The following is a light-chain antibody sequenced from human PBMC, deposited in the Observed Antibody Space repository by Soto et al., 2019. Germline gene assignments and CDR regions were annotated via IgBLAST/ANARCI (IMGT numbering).Light chain of an antibody. J-gene: IGLJ1*01. CDR2: EVS. V-gene: IGLV2-18*01. Sequence: QSALTQPPSESGSPVQSVTISCTGTSSDVGYYNRVSWYQQPPGTSPKLLIYEVSNRPSGVPDRFSGSKSGNTASLTISGLQAEDEADYYCSLYTSSTFYVFGTGTKVTAL. CDR3: SLYTSSTFYV. CDR1: SSDVGYYNR.